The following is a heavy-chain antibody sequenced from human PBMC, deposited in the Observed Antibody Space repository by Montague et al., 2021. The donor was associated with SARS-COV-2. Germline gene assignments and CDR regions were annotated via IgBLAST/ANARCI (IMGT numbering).Heavy chain of an antibody. CDR1: GGTISTDNLYWY. Sequence: SETLSLTCLVSGGTISTDNLYWYWAWIRQPPGLGLEWIGSIFHNADSYYNPSLNTRVTISIDTSRNHFSLSLTSVTAPDTAVYYCARHVSNLRAAVDYFDYWGQGTPVTVSS. CDR3: ARHVSNLRAAVDYFDY. CDR2: IFHNADS. D-gene: IGHD5/OR15-5a*01. J-gene: IGHJ4*02. V-gene: IGHV4-39*01.